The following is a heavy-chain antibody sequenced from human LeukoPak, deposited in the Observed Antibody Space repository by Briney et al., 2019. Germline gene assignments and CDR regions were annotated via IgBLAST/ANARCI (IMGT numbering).Heavy chain of an antibody. J-gene: IGHJ4*02. D-gene: IGHD3-10*01. Sequence: GASVKVSCKASGGTFSSYAISWVRQAPGQGLEWMGRIIPILGIANYAQKFQGRVTITAGKSTSTAYMELSSLRSEDTAVYYCASNYGSGSYYKYYFDYWGQGTLVTVSS. V-gene: IGHV1-69*04. CDR2: IIPILGIA. CDR3: ASNYGSGSYYKYYFDY. CDR1: GGTFSSYA.